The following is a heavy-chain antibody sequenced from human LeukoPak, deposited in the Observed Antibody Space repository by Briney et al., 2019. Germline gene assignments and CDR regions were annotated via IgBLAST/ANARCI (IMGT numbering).Heavy chain of an antibody. CDR1: GYTFTSYY. CDR2: INPSGGST. V-gene: IGHV1-46*03. J-gene: IGHJ5*02. Sequence: ASVKVSCKASGYTFTSYYMYWVRQAPGQGLEWMGIINPSGGSTSYAQKFQGRVTMTRDTSTSTVYMELSSLRSEDTAVYYCARAISQLPPYNWFDPWGQGTLVTVSS. CDR3: ARAISQLPPYNWFDP. D-gene: IGHD2-2*01.